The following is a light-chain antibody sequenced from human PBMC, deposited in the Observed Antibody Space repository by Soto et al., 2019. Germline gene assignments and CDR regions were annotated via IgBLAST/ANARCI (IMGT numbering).Light chain of an antibody. V-gene: IGLV1-44*01. CDR1: SSNIVSNT. CDR2: NNN. CDR3: AAWDDILGGPV. Sequence: QSVLTQPPSASGTPGQGVTITCSGSSSNIVSNTVNWYRQLPGTAPTLLLYNNNRRPSGVPDRFSGSKSGTSASLAISGLQCEDKGDYYCAAWDDILGGPVFGGGTKLTVL. J-gene: IGLJ2*01.